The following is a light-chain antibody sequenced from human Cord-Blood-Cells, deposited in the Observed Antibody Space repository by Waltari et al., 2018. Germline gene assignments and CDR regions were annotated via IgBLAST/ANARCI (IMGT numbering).Light chain of an antibody. CDR3: QQSYSTPPLT. V-gene: IGKV1-39*01. Sequence: DIHMTQSPSSLSPSVGDRVTIPCRASQSISSYLNWYQQKPGKAPKLLIYAASSLQSGVPSRFSGSGSGTDFTLTISSLQPEDFATYYCQQSYSTPPLTFGGGTKVEIK. CDR1: QSISSY. J-gene: IGKJ4*01. CDR2: AAS.